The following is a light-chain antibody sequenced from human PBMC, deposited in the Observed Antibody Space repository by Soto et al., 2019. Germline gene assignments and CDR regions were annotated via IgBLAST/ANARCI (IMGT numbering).Light chain of an antibody. Sequence: EVVMTQSPATLSVSPGERATLSCRASQSVSSKVDWYQHKPGQAPRLLLHGASTRATDIPARFSGSGSGTEFTLTISSLQSEDAAVYYCQQYSDWPRVTFGGGTKVEI. CDR2: GAS. J-gene: IGKJ4*01. CDR3: QQYSDWPRVT. V-gene: IGKV3-15*01. CDR1: QSVSSK.